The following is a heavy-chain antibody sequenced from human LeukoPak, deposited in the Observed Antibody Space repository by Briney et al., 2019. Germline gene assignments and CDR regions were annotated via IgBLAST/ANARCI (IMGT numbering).Heavy chain of an antibody. V-gene: IGHV1-2*02. D-gene: IGHD6-13*01. CDR1: GYTFTGYY. J-gene: IGHJ6*03. CDR3: ARKGLVAAGTLYYYYMDV. Sequence: GASVKVSCKASGYTFTGYYMHWVRQAPGQGLEWMGWINPNSGGTNYAQKFQGRVTMTRDTSISTAYMELSRLRSDDKAVYYCARKGLVAAGTLYYYYMDVWGKGTTVTVSS. CDR2: INPNSGGT.